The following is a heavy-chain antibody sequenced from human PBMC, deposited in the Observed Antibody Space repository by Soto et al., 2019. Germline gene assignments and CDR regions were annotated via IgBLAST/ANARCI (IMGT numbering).Heavy chain of an antibody. CDR2: VSSGSNYI. D-gene: IGHD6-6*01. V-gene: IGHV3-21*01. CDR1: GFTFSSNS. Sequence: GGSLRLSCAASGFTFSSNSMNWVRQAPGKGLEWVSSVSSGSNYIYYTDSVKGRFTISRDNAKNSLYLQMNSLRAEDTAVYYCARERQLVKSYYYYYGMDVWGQGTTVTVSS. CDR3: ARERQLVKSYYYYYGMDV. J-gene: IGHJ6*02.